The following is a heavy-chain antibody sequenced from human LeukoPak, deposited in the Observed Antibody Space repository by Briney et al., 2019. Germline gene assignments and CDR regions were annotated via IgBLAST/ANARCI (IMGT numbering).Heavy chain of an antibody. CDR1: DGSFSDYY. V-gene: IGHV4-34*01. Sequence: SETLSHSCAVYDGSFSDYYRSWIRQSPGKGLEWIGEINHTGSTKYNPSLKSRVTISVDTSKNQFSLKLSSMTAADTAIYYCARGSRRFDPWGQGTLVTVSS. J-gene: IGHJ5*02. CDR2: INHTGST. CDR3: ARGSRRFDP.